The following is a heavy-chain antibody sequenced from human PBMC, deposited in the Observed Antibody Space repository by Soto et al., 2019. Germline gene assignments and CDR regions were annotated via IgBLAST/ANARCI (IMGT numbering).Heavy chain of an antibody. J-gene: IGHJ6*03. CDR3: ARKYSSSSDYYYYYYMDV. D-gene: IGHD6-6*01. CDR2: IYHSGST. Sequence: SETLSLTCAVSSGSISSSNWWSWVRQPPGKGLEWIGEIYHSGSTNYNPSLKSRVTISVDKSKNQFSLKLSSVTAADTAVYYCARKYSSSSDYYYYYYMDVWGKGTTVTVSS. V-gene: IGHV4-4*02. CDR1: SGSISSSNW.